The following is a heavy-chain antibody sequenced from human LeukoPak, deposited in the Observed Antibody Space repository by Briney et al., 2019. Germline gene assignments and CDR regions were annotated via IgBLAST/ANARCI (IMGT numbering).Heavy chain of an antibody. CDR3: ARDPEFDSSGYYGGDAFDI. J-gene: IGHJ3*02. CDR2: INHSGST. Sequence: PSETLSLTCAVYGGSFSGYYWSWVRQPPGKGREWIGEINHSGSTNYNPSLKSRVTISVDTSKNQFSLRLSSVTAADTAVYYCARDPEFDSSGYYGGDAFDIWGQGTMVTVSS. CDR1: GGSFSGYY. V-gene: IGHV4-34*01. D-gene: IGHD3-22*01.